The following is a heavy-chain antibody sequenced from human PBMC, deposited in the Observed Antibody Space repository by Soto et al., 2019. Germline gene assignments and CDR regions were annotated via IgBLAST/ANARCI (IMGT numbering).Heavy chain of an antibody. CDR1: GFTFSSYW. CDR2: INSDGSST. CDR3: ARDTGSRYYYYGMDV. D-gene: IGHD2-8*02. V-gene: IGHV3-74*01. Sequence: GGSLRLSCAASGFTFSSYWMHWVRQAPGKGLVWVSRINSDGSSTSYADSVKGRFTISRDNAKNTLYLQMNSLRAEDTAVYYCARDTGSRYYYYGMDVWGQGTTVSVSS. J-gene: IGHJ6*02.